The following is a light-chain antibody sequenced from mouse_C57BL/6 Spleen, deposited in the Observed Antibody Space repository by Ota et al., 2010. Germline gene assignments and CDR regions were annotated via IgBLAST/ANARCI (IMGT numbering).Light chain of an antibody. Sequence: DIQMTQSPSSLSASLGGKVTITCKASQDINKYIAWYQHKPGKGPRLLIHYTSRLHSGVPSRFSGSGSGTDYSLTISNLEQEDIATYFCQQGNTLPFTFGSGTKLEIK. CDR1: QDINKY. CDR2: YTS. V-gene: IGKV19-93*01. CDR3: QQGNTLPFT. J-gene: IGKJ4*01.